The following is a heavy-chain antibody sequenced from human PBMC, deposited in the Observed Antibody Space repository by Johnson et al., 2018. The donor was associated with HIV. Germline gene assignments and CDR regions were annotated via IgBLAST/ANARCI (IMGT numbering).Heavy chain of an antibody. CDR1: GFTFSSYA. V-gene: IGHV3-30*02. D-gene: IGHD7-27*01. J-gene: IGHJ3*02. CDR3: AKGLGNVDAFDI. Sequence: VQLVESGGGVVQPGGSLRLSCAASGFTFSSYAMHWVRQAPGKGLEWVAVIRYDGSTYYADSVKGRFTISRDNSKNSLYLQMNSLRTEDTALYYCAKGLGNVDAFDIWGQGTMVTVSS. CDR2: IRYDGST.